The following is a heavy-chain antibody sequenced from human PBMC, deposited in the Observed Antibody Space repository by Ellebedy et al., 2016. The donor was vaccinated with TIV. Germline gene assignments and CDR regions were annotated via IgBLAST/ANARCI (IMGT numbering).Heavy chain of an antibody. Sequence: MPSETLSLTCTVSGGSISSYYWSWIRQPPGKGLEWIGYVYYSWSTNYNPSLKSRVTISVDTSKTQFSLKLSSVTAADTAVYYCARGEVTLYYYGMDVWGQGTTVTVSS. J-gene: IGHJ6*02. CDR3: ARGEVTLYYYGMDV. CDR1: GGSISSYY. CDR2: VYYSWST. V-gene: IGHV4-59*01.